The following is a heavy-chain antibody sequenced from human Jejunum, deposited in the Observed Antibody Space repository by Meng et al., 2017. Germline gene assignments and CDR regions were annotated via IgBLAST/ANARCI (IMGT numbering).Heavy chain of an antibody. Sequence: QVHLQNSCPGLLKPSQTLSLTCTVSGDSFNTHDYYWSWIPQPPEKGLEWIGYIYYSGSTYYNPSLKSRVSISGDTSNTQFSLKLTSVTAADTAVYYCARSPYSGSALPFFDYWGQGSLVTVSS. CDR3: ARSPYSGSALPFFDY. CDR1: GDSFNTHDYY. CDR2: IYYSGST. J-gene: IGHJ4*02. D-gene: IGHD1-26*01. V-gene: IGHV4-30-4*01.